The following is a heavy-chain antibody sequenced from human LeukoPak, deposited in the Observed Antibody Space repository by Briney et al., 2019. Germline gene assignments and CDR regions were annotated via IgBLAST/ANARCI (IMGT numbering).Heavy chain of an antibody. CDR3: AREVRIAAHLSLVYYMDV. Sequence: ASVKVSCKASGGTFSSYAISWVRQAPGQGLEWMGGIIPIFGTANYAQKFQGRVTITADESTSTAYMELSSLRSEDTAVYYCAREVRIAAHLSLVYYMDVWGKGTTVTVSS. CDR1: GGTFSSYA. D-gene: IGHD6-6*01. V-gene: IGHV1-69*13. CDR2: IIPIFGTA. J-gene: IGHJ6*03.